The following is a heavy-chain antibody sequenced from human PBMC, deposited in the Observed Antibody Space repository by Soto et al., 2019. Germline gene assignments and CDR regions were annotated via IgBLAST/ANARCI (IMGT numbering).Heavy chain of an antibody. CDR3: ARESTYLRHYDA. CDR2: ISGSGGST. Sequence: PGGSLRLSCAASVFTFNNYALSWVRQAPGKGLEWVSGISGSGGSTYYGDSVKGRFTISRDNSKDTLYLHMRGLKVEDTAVYFCARESTYLRHYDAWGPGTLVTVSS. D-gene: IGHD3-9*01. J-gene: IGHJ5*02. V-gene: IGHV3-23*01. CDR1: VFTFNNYA.